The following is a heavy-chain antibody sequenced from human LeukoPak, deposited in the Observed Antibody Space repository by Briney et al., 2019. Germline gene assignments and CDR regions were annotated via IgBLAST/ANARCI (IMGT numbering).Heavy chain of an antibody. D-gene: IGHD2-15*01. J-gene: IGHJ5*02. CDR1: GYTFTDYY. CDR2: INPKSGGT. V-gene: IGHV1-2*02. CDR3: ARDPSGSCSGGTCYVNWFDP. Sequence: ASVKVSCKASGYTFTDYYIHLVRQAPGQGLEWMGWINPKSGGTHYAQKFQGRVTMTRDTSISTAYMELGRLTSDDTAVYYCARDPSGSCSGGTCYVNWFDPWGQGTLVTVSS.